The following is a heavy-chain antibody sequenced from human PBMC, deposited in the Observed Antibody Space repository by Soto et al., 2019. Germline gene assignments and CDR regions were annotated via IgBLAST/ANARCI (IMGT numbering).Heavy chain of an antibody. J-gene: IGHJ4*02. CDR1: GLTCSSYS. Sequence: GGSLILSCASCGLTCSSYSMHLIRPAPGKGLEWVSAITDSGDNKYYADSVKGRFTISRDNSKNTLFLQMNSLRAEDTAVYYCAKITLVLAFGLDNCGQGILVTVSS. CDR2: ITDSGDNK. D-gene: IGHD3-10*01. V-gene: IGHV3-23*01. CDR3: AKITLVLAFGLDN.